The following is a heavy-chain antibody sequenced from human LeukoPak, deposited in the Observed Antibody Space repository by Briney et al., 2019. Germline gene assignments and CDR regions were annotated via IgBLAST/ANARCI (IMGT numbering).Heavy chain of an antibody. D-gene: IGHD4-17*01. CDR1: GFTFSSYS. CDR3: ARDRVYGDYGGDY. J-gene: IGHJ4*02. V-gene: IGHV3-21*01. CDR2: ISSSSSYI. Sequence: GGSLRLSCAASGFTFSSYSMNWVRQAPGKGLEWVSFISSSSSYICYADSVKGRFTISRDNAKNSLYLQMNSLRAEDTAVYYCARDRVYGDYGGDYWGQGTLVTVSS.